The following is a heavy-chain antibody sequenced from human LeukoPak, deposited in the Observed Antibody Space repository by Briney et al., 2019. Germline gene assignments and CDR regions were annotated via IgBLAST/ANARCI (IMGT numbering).Heavy chain of an antibody. D-gene: IGHD5-12*01. CDR3: ARYHNSGYAGDGMDA. V-gene: IGHV4-59*01. Sequence: SETLSLTCTVSGDSITAYYWSWIRQSPGKGLEWIGYIESSGYTSYNPSLKSRVTFSVDTSKNQLSLRLRSVTAADTALYFCARYHNSGYAGDGMDAWGQGIPVTVSS. CDR2: IESSGYT. CDR1: GDSITAYY. J-gene: IGHJ6*02.